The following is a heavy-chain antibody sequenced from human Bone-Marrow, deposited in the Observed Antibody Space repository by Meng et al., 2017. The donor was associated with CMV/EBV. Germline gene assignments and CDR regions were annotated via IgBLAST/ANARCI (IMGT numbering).Heavy chain of an antibody. CDR1: GGSISSGDYY. Sequence: GGSLRLSCTVSGGSISSGDYYWSWVRQAPGKGLEWVSAIGTAGDTYYPGSVKGQFTISRENAKNSLYLQMNSLRAGDTAVYYCARDATVTTYGMDVWGQGTTVTVSS. V-gene: IGHV3-13*01. J-gene: IGHJ6*02. CDR3: ARDATVTTYGMDV. CDR2: IGTAGDT. D-gene: IGHD4-11*01.